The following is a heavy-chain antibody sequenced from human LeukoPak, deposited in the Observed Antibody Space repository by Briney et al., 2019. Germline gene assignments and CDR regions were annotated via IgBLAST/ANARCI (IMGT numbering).Heavy chain of an antibody. J-gene: IGHJ4*02. V-gene: IGHV4-61*02. CDR3: TRGAPVGSSREFDY. Sequence: PSETLSLACTVSGGSISSGSYYWSWIRQPAGKGLEWIGRIYTSGSTNYNPSLKGRVTISVDTSKNQFSLKLNSVTAADTAVYYCTRGAPVGSSREFDYWGQGTLVTVSS. D-gene: IGHD5-24*01. CDR1: GGSISSGSYY. CDR2: IYTSGST.